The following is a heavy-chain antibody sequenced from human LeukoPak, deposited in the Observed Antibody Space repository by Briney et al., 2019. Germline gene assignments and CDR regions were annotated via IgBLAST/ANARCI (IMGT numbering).Heavy chain of an antibody. J-gene: IGHJ4*02. V-gene: IGHV4-61*01. CDR3: AKDRYYDSSGYPGDY. Sequence: SETLSLTCTVSGGSVSRGSYYWSWTRQPPGKGLEWIGYIHHSGTTNYSPSLKSRVTISVDMSKNQFFLNLTSVTAADTAVYYCAKDRYYDSSGYPGDYWGQGSLVTVSS. D-gene: IGHD3-22*01. CDR2: IHHSGTT. CDR1: GGSVSRGSYY.